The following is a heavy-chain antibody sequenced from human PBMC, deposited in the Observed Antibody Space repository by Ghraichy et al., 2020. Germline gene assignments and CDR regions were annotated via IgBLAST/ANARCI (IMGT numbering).Heavy chain of an antibody. J-gene: IGHJ1*01. V-gene: IGHV3-23*01. CDR3: AKDWPNTGSYVEYIQH. CDR1: GFTFSSYA. D-gene: IGHD1-26*01. Sequence: GESLNISCVTSGFTFSSYAMSWVRQAPGKGLEWVSSISRSGSSTYYADSVKGRFTISRDNSKNTLFLQMISLRAEDTAAYYCAKDWPNTGSYVEYIQHWGQGTLVTVSS. CDR2: ISRSGSST.